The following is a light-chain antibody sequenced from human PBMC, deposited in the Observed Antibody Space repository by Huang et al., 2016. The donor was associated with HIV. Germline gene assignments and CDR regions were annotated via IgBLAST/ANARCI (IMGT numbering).Light chain of an antibody. CDR2: AAS. CDR1: QSISIF. V-gene: IGKV1-39*01. J-gene: IGKJ3*01. CDR3: QQSYSTLT. Sequence: DIQMTQSPSSLSASVGDRVTITCRASQSISIFLNWYQQKPGKAPKLLIYAASSLQSGGPSRFSGSGSGTDFTLTISSLQPEDFATYYCQQSYSTLTFGPGTKVHIK.